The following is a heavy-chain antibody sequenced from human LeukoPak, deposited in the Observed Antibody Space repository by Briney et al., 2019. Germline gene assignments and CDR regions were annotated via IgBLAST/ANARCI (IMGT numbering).Heavy chain of an antibody. CDR2: ISYDGSNK. CDR1: GFTFSSYA. V-gene: IGHV3-30-3*01. CDR3: ARGPGGRKYYYGSGSVDPYYYGMDV. J-gene: IGHJ6*02. Sequence: GGSLRLSCAASGFTFSSYAMHWVRQAPGKGLEWVAVISYDGSNKYYADSVKGRFTISRDNSKNTLYLQMNSLRAEDTAVYYCARGPGGRKYYYGSGSVDPYYYGMDVWGQGTTVTVSS. D-gene: IGHD3-10*01.